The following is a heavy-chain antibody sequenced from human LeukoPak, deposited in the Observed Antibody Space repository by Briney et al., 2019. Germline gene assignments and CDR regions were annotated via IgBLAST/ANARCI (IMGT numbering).Heavy chain of an antibody. J-gene: IGHJ4*02. CDR2: ISSSSSYI. D-gene: IGHD5-24*01. CDR1: GFTFSSCS. V-gene: IGHV3-21*01. CDR3: ARTGTREGINYGIDY. Sequence: NPGGSLRLSCAASGFTFSSCSMNWVRQAPGKGLEWVSSISSSSSYIYYADSVKGRFTISRDNSRNTLSLEMNSLRSEDTAIYYCARTGTREGINYGIDYWGQGTLVTVSS.